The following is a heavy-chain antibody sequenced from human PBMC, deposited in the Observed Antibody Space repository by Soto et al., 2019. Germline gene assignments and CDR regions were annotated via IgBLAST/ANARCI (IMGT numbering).Heavy chain of an antibody. CDR3: AREGETYYYDSSGSYMDV. D-gene: IGHD3-22*01. CDR2: IIPIFGTA. V-gene: IGHV1-69*13. J-gene: IGHJ6*02. Sequence: SVKVSCKASGGTFSSYAISWVRQAPGQGLEWMGGIIPIFGTANYAQKFQGRVTITADESTSTAYMELSSLRSEDTAVYYCAREGETYYYDSSGSYMDVWGQGTTVTVSS. CDR1: GGTFSSYA.